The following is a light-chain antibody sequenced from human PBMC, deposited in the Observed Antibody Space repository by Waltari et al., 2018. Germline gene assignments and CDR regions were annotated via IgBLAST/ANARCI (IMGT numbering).Light chain of an antibody. Sequence: DIVMTQSPDSLAVSLPERAPIHCTSSQSVLSSSNNKNYLAWYQQKPGQPPKLLIYWASTRESGVPDRFSGSGSGTDFTLTISSLQAEDVAVYYCQQYYSTPRTFGPGTKVDIK. CDR2: WAS. V-gene: IGKV4-1*01. CDR3: QQYYSTPRT. J-gene: IGKJ3*01. CDR1: QSVLSSSNNKNY.